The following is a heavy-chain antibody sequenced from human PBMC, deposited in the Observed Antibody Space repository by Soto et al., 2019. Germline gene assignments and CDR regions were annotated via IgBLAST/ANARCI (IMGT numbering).Heavy chain of an antibody. CDR3: ATTHCSSTSCRPYNWFDP. Sequence: SETLSLTCAVSGYSISSGYYWGWIRQPPGKGLEWTGSIYHSGSTYYNPSLKSRVTISVDTSKNQFSLKLSSVTAADTAVYYCATTHCSSTSCRPYNWFDPWGQGTLVTVSS. D-gene: IGHD2-2*01. CDR1: GYSISSGYY. V-gene: IGHV4-38-2*01. CDR2: IYHSGST. J-gene: IGHJ5*02.